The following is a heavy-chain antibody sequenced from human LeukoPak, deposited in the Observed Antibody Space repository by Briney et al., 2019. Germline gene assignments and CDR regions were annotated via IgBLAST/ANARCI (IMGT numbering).Heavy chain of an antibody. Sequence: GESLKISCKGSGYNFTSYWIGWVRQMPGKGLEWMGIIYPGDSDTRYSPSFRGQVTISADKSISTASLQWSSLKASDTAMYYCARLLRNIAAAVYYFDYWGQGTLVTVSS. V-gene: IGHV5-51*01. CDR1: GYNFTSYW. J-gene: IGHJ4*02. CDR3: ARLLRNIAAAVYYFDY. D-gene: IGHD6-13*01. CDR2: IYPGDSDT.